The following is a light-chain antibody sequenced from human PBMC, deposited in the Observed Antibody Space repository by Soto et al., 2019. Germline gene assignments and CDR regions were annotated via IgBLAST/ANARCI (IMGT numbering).Light chain of an antibody. CDR3: QQYNSYRGIT. V-gene: IGKV1-5*03. J-gene: IGKJ5*01. CDR1: QSVSTW. Sequence: DLQMTQSPSTLSASVGGRVNVPCRASQSVSTWLAWYQQKPGKAPELLIYKASNLENGVPSRFSGSGSGTEFTLTISSLQPDDFATYYCQQYNSYRGITFGQGTRLEIK. CDR2: KAS.